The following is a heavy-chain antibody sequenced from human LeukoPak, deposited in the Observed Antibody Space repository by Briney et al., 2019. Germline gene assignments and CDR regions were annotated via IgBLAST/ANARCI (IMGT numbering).Heavy chain of an antibody. CDR1: GYTFTGYY. CDR3: ARTTMVRDGPFDP. V-gene: IGHV1-24*01. D-gene: IGHD3-10*01. CDR2: FDPEDGET. J-gene: IGHJ5*02. Sequence: ASVKVSCKTSGYTFTGYYMHWVRQAPGKGLEWMGGFDPEDGETIYAQKFQGRVTMTEDTSTSTAYMELRSLRSDDTAVYYCARTTMVRDGPFDPWGQGTLVTVSS.